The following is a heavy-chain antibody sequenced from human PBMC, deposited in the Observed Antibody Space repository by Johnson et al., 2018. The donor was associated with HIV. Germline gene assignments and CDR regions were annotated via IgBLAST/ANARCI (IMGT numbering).Heavy chain of an antibody. J-gene: IGHJ3*02. CDR1: GFIFSSYV. CDR3: ARDDYGGLDAFDI. Sequence: QVQLVESGGGVVQPWRSLRLSCAASGFIFSSYVMYWVRQAPGKGLEWVAVISYDGSSTSYADSVKGRFTISRDNAKNTLYLQMNSLRAEDTAVYYCARDDYGGLDAFDIWGQGTMVTVSS. D-gene: IGHD4-23*01. V-gene: IGHV3-30*04. CDR2: ISYDGSST.